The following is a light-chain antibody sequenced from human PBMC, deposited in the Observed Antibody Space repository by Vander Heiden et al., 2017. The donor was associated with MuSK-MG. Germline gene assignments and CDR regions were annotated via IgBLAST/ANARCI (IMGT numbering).Light chain of an antibody. CDR2: GAS. J-gene: IGKJ3*01. Sequence: EIVLTQSPGTLSLSPGERATLSCRASQSVSSSYLAWYQQKPGQAPRLLIYGASSRATGIPDRSSRSGSGTDFTLTISRLDPEDFAVYYCQQDGTSPWFTFGHWSRVDMK. CDR1: QSVSSSY. V-gene: IGKV3-20*01. CDR3: QQDGTSPWFT.